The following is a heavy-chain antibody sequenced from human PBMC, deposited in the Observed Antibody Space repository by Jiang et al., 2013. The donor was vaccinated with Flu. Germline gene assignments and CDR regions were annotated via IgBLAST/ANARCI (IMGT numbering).Heavy chain of an antibody. CDR1: GFTFSRYA. CDR3: VKDGCSSISCYQAMGHYYYGMDV. CDR2: ITGNGGSI. D-gene: IGHD2-2*01. J-gene: IGHJ6*02. Sequence: VQLLESGGGLVQPGGSLRLSCSASGFTFSRYAMHWVRQAPGKGLEYVSAITGNGGSIHYTDSVKGRFAISRDNSRNALYLQMSSLRAEDTAVYYCVKDGCSSISCYQAMGHYYYGMDVWAKGPRSPSP. V-gene: IGHV3-64D*08.